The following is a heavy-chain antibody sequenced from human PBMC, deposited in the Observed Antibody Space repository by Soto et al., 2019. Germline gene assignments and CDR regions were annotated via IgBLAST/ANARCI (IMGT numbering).Heavy chain of an antibody. Sequence: SETLSLTCTVSGGSISSYYWSWIRQPPGKGLEWIGYIYYSGSTNYNPSLKSRVTISVDTSKNQFSLKLSSATVADTAVYYCARAYGYYFDYWGQGTLVTVSS. D-gene: IGHD4-17*01. V-gene: IGHV4-59*01. CDR3: ARAYGYYFDY. CDR1: GGSISSYY. J-gene: IGHJ4*02. CDR2: IYYSGST.